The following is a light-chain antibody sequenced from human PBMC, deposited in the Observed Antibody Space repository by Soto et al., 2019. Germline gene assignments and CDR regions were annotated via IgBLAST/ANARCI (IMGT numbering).Light chain of an antibody. V-gene: IGKV3-20*01. CDR2: GAS. J-gene: IGKJ4*01. Sequence: EIVLTQSPGTLSLSPGERATLSCRASQSVSSSYLAWYQQKPGQAPRLLMYGASSRATGIPDRFSGSESGTDFPLTISRLEPEDFAVYYCQQYGSSPLTFGGGNKGEIK. CDR1: QSVSSSY. CDR3: QQYGSSPLT.